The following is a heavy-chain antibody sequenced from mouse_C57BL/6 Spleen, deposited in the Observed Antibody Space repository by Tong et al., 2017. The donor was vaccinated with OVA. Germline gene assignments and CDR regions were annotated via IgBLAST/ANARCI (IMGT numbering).Heavy chain of an antibody. V-gene: IGHV1-39*01. CDR3: ARGYYVSSAYWYFDV. D-gene: IGHD1-1*01. CDR2: INPNYGTT. J-gene: IGHJ1*03. CDR1: GYSFTDYN. Sequence: EVQLQESGPELVKPGASVKISCKASGYSFTDYNMNWVKQSNGKSLEWIGVINPNYGTTSYNQKFKGKATLTVDQSSSTAYMQLNSLTSEDAAVYYCARGYYVSSAYWYFDVWGTGTTVTVSS.